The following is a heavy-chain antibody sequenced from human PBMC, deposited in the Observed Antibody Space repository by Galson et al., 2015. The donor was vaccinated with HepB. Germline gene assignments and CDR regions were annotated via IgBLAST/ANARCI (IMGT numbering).Heavy chain of an antibody. CDR1: GFTFDDYA. J-gene: IGHJ3*02. V-gene: IGHV3-9*01. Sequence: SLRLSCAASGFTFDDYAMHWVRQAPGKGLEWVSGISWNSGTIGYADSVKGRFTTSRDNAKNSLYLQMNSLRAEDTALYYCTRAFDIWGQGTMVIVSS. CDR2: ISWNSGTI. CDR3: TRAFDI.